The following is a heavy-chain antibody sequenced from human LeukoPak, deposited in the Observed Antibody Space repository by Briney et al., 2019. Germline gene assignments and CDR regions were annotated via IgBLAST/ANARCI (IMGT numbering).Heavy chain of an antibody. V-gene: IGHV4-61*02. J-gene: IGHJ6*03. CDR1: GGSISSGSYY. CDR3: ARDNLEPRVSWYMAV. CDR2: IYTSGST. D-gene: IGHD1-1*01. Sequence: TLSLTCTVSGGSISSGSYYWSWIRQPAGKGLEWIGRIYTSGSTNYNPSLKSRVTISVDTSKNQFSLKLSSVTAADTAVYYCARDNLEPRVSWYMAVWAKGPRSPSP.